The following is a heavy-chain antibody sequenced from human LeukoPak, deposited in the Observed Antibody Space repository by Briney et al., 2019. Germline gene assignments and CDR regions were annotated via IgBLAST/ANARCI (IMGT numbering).Heavy chain of an antibody. V-gene: IGHV1-18*01. CDR2: ISAYSGNT. D-gene: IGHD2-2*01. CDR3: ARDLHCSSPSCFSYYYYGMDV. J-gene: IGHJ6*02. CDR1: GYSFTSYG. Sequence: GASVRVSCKASGYSFTSYGISWVRQAPGQGLEWMGWISAYSGNTNYAQKLQGRVTMTTDTSTSTAYMELRSLGSDDTAVYYCARDLHCSSPSCFSYYYYGMDVWGQGTTVTVSS.